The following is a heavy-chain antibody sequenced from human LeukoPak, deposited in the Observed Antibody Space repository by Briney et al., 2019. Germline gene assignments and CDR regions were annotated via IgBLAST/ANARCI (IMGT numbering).Heavy chain of an antibody. D-gene: IGHD1-26*01. CDR1: GYTFTGYY. CDR3: ARGRRILVGDTNAGDFFDY. Sequence: ASVKVSCKASGYTFTGYYMHWVRQAPGQGREWRGWINPNSGDTYYAEKFQGRVTMTRDTSISTAFIELSRLRSDDTALYYCARGRRILVGDTNAGDFFDYWGQGTLVTVSS. J-gene: IGHJ4*02. CDR2: INPNSGDT. V-gene: IGHV1-2*02.